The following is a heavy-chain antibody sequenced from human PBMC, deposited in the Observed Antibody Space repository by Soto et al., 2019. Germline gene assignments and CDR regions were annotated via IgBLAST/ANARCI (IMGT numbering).Heavy chain of an antibody. CDR2: ISYDGTNK. CDR1: GFTFSSHA. V-gene: IGHV3-30-3*01. CDR3: ARTKYCSSTSCDWRGMDV. Sequence: QVQLVESGGGVVQTGRSLRLSCVASGFTFSSHAMNWVRQAPGKGLEWVSVISYDGTNKYYADSVKGRFTVSRDNSKNTMYLQMNSLRAEDTAVYYCARTKYCSSTSCDWRGMDVWGQGTTVTVSS. D-gene: IGHD2-2*01. J-gene: IGHJ6*02.